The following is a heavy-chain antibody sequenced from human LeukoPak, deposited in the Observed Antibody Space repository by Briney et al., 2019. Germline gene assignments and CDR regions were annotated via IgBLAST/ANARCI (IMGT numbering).Heavy chain of an antibody. V-gene: IGHV4-39*07. CDR2: IYYSGST. CDR1: GGSISSSSYY. D-gene: IGHD6-13*01. CDR3: ARPAVLAAAGISDY. Sequence: SGTLSLTCTVSGGSISSSSYYWGWIRQPPGKGLEWIGSIYYSGSTYYNPSLKSRVTISVDTSKNQFSLKLSSVTAADTAVYYCARPAVLAAAGISDYWGQGTLVTVSS. J-gene: IGHJ4*02.